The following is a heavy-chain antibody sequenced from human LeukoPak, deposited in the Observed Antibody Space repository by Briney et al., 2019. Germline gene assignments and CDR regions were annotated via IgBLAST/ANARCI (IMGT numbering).Heavy chain of an antibody. CDR2: IIPIFNTT. CDR1: GGTFNRNT. J-gene: IGHJ6*03. D-gene: IGHD2-2*02. V-gene: IGHV1-69*13. Sequence: SVKVSCKASGGTFNRNTISWVRQAPGQGLEWMGGIIPIFNTTNYAQKFQGRVTITADESTNTAYMELSSLRSEDTAVYYCARGEAGYCSSTSCYTPYYYYYMDVWGKGTTVTVSS. CDR3: ARGEAGYCSSTSCYTPYYYYYMDV.